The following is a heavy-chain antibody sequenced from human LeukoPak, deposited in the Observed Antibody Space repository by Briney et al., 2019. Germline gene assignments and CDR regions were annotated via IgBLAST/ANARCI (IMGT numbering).Heavy chain of an antibody. CDR2: IKQDGSEK. Sequence: LSGGSLRLSCAASGFTFSSYWMSWVRQAPGKGLEWVANIKQDGSEKYYVDSVKGRFTISRDNAKSSLYLQMNNLRVEDTAVYYCVRNLPGAGYWGQGTLVIVSS. D-gene: IGHD3-9*01. V-gene: IGHV3-7*01. CDR3: VRNLPGAGY. CDR1: GFTFSSYW. J-gene: IGHJ4*02.